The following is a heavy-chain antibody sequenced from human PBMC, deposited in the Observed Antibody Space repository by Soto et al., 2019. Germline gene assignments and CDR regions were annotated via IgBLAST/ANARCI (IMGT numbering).Heavy chain of an antibody. CDR3: ARDSPPSDY. CDR1: GYTFTTYY. V-gene: IGHV1-46*01. CDR2: INPSGGST. Sequence: ASVKVSCKASGYTFTTYYMHWVRQAPGQGLEWMGIINPSGGSTSYAQKFQGRVTITRDTSASTAYMELSSLRSEDTAVYYCARDSPPSDYWGQGTLVTVSS. J-gene: IGHJ4*02.